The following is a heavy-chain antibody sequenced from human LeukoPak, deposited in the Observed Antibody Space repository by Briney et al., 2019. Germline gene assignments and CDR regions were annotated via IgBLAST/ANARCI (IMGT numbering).Heavy chain of an antibody. D-gene: IGHD5-18*01. CDR3: AKGSYGIDY. V-gene: IGHV3-9*01. Sequence: PGGSLRLSCAASGLTFDDYAMHWVRQAPGKGLEWVSGISWNSGSIGYADSVKGRFTISRDNAKNSLYLQMNSLRAEDTALYYCAKGSYGIDYWGQGTLVTVSS. J-gene: IGHJ4*02. CDR2: ISWNSGSI. CDR1: GLTFDDYA.